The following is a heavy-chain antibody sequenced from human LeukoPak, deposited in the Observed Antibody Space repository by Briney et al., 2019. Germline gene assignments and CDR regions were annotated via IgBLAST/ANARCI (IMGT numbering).Heavy chain of an antibody. CDR3: ATRDLYYYDSSGYFKA. CDR2: FDPEDGET. D-gene: IGHD3-22*01. Sequence: ASVKVSCKVSGYTLTELSMHWVRQAPGKGLEWMGGFDPEDGETIYAQKFQGRVTMTEDTSTDTAYMELSSLRSEDTAVYYCATRDLYYYDSSGYFKAWGQGTLVTVSS. V-gene: IGHV1-24*01. CDR1: GYTLTELS. J-gene: IGHJ4*02.